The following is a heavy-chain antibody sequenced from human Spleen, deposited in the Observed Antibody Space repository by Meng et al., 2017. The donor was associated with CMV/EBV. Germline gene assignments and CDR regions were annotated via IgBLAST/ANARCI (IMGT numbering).Heavy chain of an antibody. D-gene: IGHD4-23*01. Sequence: AVNVSCKASGYTFTGYYMHWVRQAPGQGLEWMGWINPNSGGTNYAQKFQGRVTMTRDTSISTAYMELSRLRSDDTAVYYCARGGNSVGYYYYGMDVWGQGTTVTVSS. CDR2: INPNSGGT. V-gene: IGHV1-2*02. J-gene: IGHJ6*02. CDR1: GYTFTGYY. CDR3: ARGGNSVGYYYYGMDV.